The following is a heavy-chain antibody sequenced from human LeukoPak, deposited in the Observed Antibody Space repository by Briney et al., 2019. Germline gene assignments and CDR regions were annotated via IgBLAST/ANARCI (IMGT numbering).Heavy chain of an antibody. CDR3: AKSASGGSGSYSSWFDP. D-gene: IGHD3-10*01. J-gene: IGHJ5*02. Sequence: GGSLRLSCAASGFTFSSYAMSWVRQAPGKGLEWVSAISGSGGSTYYADSVKGRFTISRDNSKSTLYLQMNSLRAEDTAVYYCAKSASGGSGSYSSWFDPWGQGTLVTVSS. V-gene: IGHV3-23*01. CDR2: ISGSGGST. CDR1: GFTFSSYA.